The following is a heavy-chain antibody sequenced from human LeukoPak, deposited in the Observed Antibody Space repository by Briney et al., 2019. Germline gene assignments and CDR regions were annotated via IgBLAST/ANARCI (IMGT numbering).Heavy chain of an antibody. CDR1: GGSINSYY. Sequence: SETLSLTCTVSGGSINSYYWSWIRQPPGKGLEWIGYIYYSGSTNYNPSLKSRVTISVDTSKNQFSLKLSSVTAADTAVYYCARTGYSSSWRYYYYMDVWGKGTTVTISS. CDR2: IYYSGST. V-gene: IGHV4-59*08. CDR3: ARTGYSSSWRYYYYMDV. J-gene: IGHJ6*03. D-gene: IGHD6-13*01.